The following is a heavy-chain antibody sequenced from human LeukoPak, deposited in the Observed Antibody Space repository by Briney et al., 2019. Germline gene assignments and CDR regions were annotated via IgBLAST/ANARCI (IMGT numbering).Heavy chain of an antibody. Sequence: SVKVSCKASGGTFSSYAISWVRQAPGQGLEWMGGIIPIFGTANYAQKFQGRVTITADESTSTAYMELSSLRSEDTAVYYCARFPVREVIDYYYYMDVWGKGTTVTVSS. CDR3: ARFPVREVIDYYYYMDV. CDR1: GGTFSSYA. D-gene: IGHD3-10*01. V-gene: IGHV1-69*13. J-gene: IGHJ6*03. CDR2: IIPIFGTA.